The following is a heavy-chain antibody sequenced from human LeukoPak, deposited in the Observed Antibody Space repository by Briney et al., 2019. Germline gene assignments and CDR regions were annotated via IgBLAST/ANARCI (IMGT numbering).Heavy chain of an antibody. J-gene: IGHJ4*02. CDR1: GYSFTDYW. CDR3: ARHRHISTAYYPFDR. CDR2: ISPLHSDS. D-gene: IGHD3-9*01. Sequence: GKSLKISCQSSGYSFTDYWIVRVRQVPRKGLEWMGIISPLHSDSRYSPSFQGQVTISADNSISTSYLQWSSLKASDTAMYYCARHRHISTAYYPFDRWGQGTLVSVSS. V-gene: IGHV5-51*01.